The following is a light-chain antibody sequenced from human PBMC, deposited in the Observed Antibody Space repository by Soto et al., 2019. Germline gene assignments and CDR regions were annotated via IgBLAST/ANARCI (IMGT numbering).Light chain of an antibody. CDR3: SSYAGRTLYV. Sequence: QSVLTQPPSSSGSPGQSVTISCTGTXXDVCGYXYVSWYQQRXGKAPKLWNHEVTKRPSGVPDRFSGSKSGNTASLTVSGLQAEDEADYYCSSYAGRTLYVFGTGTKVTVL. J-gene: IGLJ1*01. V-gene: IGLV2-8*01. CDR2: EVT. CDR1: XXDVCGYXY.